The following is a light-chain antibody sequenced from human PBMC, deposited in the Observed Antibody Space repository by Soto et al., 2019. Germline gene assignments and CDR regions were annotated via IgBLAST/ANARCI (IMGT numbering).Light chain of an antibody. CDR2: GAS. V-gene: IGKV3-15*01. J-gene: IGKJ5*01. Sequence: EIVMTQSPSTLSVSPWERATLSCMASQSVSSNLAWYQQKPGQAPRLLIYGASTRATGIPARFSGSGSGTEFTLTISSLQSEDFAVYYCQQYNKWPITFGQGTRLEIK. CDR3: QQYNKWPIT. CDR1: QSVSSN.